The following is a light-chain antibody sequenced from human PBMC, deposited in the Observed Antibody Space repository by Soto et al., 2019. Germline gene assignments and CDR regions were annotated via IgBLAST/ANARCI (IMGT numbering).Light chain of an antibody. Sequence: QSVLTQPPSASGSLGQSVSISCSGGSSDVGGSKYVSWYQVKPGKAPKLIIYEVNRRPEGAPYRFSGSKSGNTASLTVSGLQAEDEGEYYCFSYADTNNFVFGSGTKVTVL. V-gene: IGLV2-8*01. CDR1: SSDVGGSKY. J-gene: IGLJ1*01. CDR2: EVN. CDR3: FSYADTNNFV.